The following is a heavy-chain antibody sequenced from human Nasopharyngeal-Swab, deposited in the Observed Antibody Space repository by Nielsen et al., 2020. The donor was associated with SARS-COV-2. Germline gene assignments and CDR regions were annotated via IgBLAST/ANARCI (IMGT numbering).Heavy chain of an antibody. D-gene: IGHD6-13*01. Sequence: ASVKVSCKTAGYTFSDYFLHWVRGAPGQGLEWMGRLNPNTGVANYAQKSQGRVTMTKDTTLSTGYMVLSSLRSDDTAVYYCARKKQLVRPFDYWGQGTLVTVSS. CDR1: GYTFSDYF. J-gene: IGHJ4*02. CDR3: ARKKQLVRPFDY. CDR2: LNPNTGVA. V-gene: IGHV1-2*06.